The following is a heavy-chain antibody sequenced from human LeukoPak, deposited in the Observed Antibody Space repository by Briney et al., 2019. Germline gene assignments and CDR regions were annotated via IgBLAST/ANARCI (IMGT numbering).Heavy chain of an antibody. J-gene: IGHJ4*02. Sequence: WINPNSGGTHYAQKFQGRVTMTRDTSISTAYMELSRLRSDDTAVYYCAREYCSGGSCYSAYWGQGTLVTVSS. V-gene: IGHV1-2*02. CDR3: AREYCSGGSCYSAY. D-gene: IGHD2-15*01. CDR2: INPNSGGT.